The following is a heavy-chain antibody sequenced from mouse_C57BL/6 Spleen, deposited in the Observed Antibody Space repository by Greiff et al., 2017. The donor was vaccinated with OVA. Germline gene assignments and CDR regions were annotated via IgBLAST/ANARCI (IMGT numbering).Heavy chain of an antibody. D-gene: IGHD1-1*01. CDR3: ARDTTVVEGAMDY. Sequence: QVQLQQPGAELVKPGASVKMSCKASGYTFTSYWITWVKQRPGQGLEWIGDIYPGSGSTNYNEKFKSKATLTVDTSSSTAYMQLSSLTSEDSAVYYCARDTTVVEGAMDYWGQGTSVTVSS. CDR2: IYPGSGST. CDR1: GYTFTSYW. J-gene: IGHJ4*01. V-gene: IGHV1-55*01.